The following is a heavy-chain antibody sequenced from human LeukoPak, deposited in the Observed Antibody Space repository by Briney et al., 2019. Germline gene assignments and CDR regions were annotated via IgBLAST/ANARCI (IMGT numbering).Heavy chain of an antibody. CDR3: AREDCCDSSGYYYED. CDR1: GFTVSSNY. V-gene: IGHV3-53*01. Sequence: PGGSLRLSCAASGFTVSSNYMSWVRQAPGKGLEWVSVIYSGGSTYYADSVKGRFTISRDNSKNTLYLQMNSLRAEDTAVYYCAREDCCDSSGYYYEDWGQGTLVTVSS. D-gene: IGHD3-22*01. J-gene: IGHJ4*02. CDR2: IYSGGST.